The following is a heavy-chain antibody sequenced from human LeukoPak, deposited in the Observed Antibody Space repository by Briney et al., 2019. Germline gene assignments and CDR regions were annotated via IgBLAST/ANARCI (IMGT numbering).Heavy chain of an antibody. CDR3: ARVRDYYYDNCGYYDY. CDR2: IYYTGNT. CDR1: GGSIGGYF. J-gene: IGHJ4*02. Sequence: SETLSLTCTVSGGSIGGYFWTWIRQPPEKGLEWIGHIYYTGNTNYDPSLKYRVPISVDTSKNQFSLKLTSVTSADTAKYYCARVRDYYYDNCGYYDYWGQGTLVTVSS. V-gene: IGHV4-59*01. D-gene: IGHD3-22*01.